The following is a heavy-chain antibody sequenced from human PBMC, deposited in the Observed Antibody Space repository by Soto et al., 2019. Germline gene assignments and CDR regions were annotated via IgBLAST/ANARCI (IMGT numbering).Heavy chain of an antibody. CDR1: GFTFSSYW. Sequence: GGSLRLSCAASGFTFSSYWMSWVRQAPGKGLEWVANIKQDGSEKYYVDSVKGRFTISRDNAKNSLYLQMNSLRAEDTAVYYCARDSRYGDYFYYYYGMDVWGQGTTVTVSS. CDR3: ARDSRYGDYFYYYYGMDV. J-gene: IGHJ6*02. CDR2: IKQDGSEK. V-gene: IGHV3-7*03. D-gene: IGHD4-17*01.